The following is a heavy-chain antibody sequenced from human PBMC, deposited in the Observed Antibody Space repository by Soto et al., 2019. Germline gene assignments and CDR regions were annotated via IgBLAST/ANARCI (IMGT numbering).Heavy chain of an antibody. CDR1: GGTFSSYA. V-gene: IGHV1-69*13. J-gene: IGHJ6*02. D-gene: IGHD1-1*01. Sequence: ASVKVSCKASGGTFSSYAISWVRQAPGQGLEWMGGIIPIFGTANYAQKFQGRVTITADESTSTAYMELSSLRSEDTAVYYCARDKRSYYYGMDVWGQGTTVTVSS. CDR3: ARDKRSYYYGMDV. CDR2: IIPIFGTA.